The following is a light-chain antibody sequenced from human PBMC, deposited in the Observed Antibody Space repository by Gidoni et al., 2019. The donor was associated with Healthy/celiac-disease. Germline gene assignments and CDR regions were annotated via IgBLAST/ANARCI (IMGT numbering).Light chain of an antibody. Sequence: EIVLTQSPATLSLSPGERATLSCRASQSVGSYLAWYQQKPGQAPRLLIYYASNRATGVPARFSGSGSGTDFTLTISSVEPEDFAVYYCQQGINSHTFGGGTKVEIK. V-gene: IGKV3-11*01. CDR3: QQGINSHT. CDR2: YAS. J-gene: IGKJ4*01. CDR1: QSVGSY.